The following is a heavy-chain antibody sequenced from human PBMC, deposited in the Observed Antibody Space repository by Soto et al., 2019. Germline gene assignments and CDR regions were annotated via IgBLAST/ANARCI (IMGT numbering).Heavy chain of an antibody. D-gene: IGHD3-10*01. V-gene: IGHV3-23*01. CDR1: GFTFSSYA. CDR2: ISGSGGST. Sequence: GESLKISCAASGFTFSSYAMSWVRQAPGKGLEWVSAISGSGGSTYYADSVKGRFTISRDNSKNTLYLQMNSLRAEDTAVYYCAKRAFGDLGAFDIWGQGTMVTVSS. CDR3: AKRAFGDLGAFDI. J-gene: IGHJ3*02.